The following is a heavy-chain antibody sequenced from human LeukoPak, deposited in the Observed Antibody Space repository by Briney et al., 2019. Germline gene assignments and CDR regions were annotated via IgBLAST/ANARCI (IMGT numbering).Heavy chain of an antibody. J-gene: IGHJ5*02. CDR3: ARTGYCSSTSCYNWFDP. D-gene: IGHD2-2*01. V-gene: IGHV3-74*01. Sequence: GGSLRLSCAASAFTFSSYWMHWVRQAPGKGLVWVSRINSDGSSTSYADSVKGRFTISRDNAKNPLYLQMNSLRAEDTAVYYCARTGYCSSTSCYNWFDPWGQGTLVTVSS. CDR1: AFTFSSYW. CDR2: INSDGSST.